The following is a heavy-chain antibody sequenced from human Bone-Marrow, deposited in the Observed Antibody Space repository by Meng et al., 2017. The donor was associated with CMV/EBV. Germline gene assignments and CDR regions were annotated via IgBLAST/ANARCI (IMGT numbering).Heavy chain of an antibody. V-gene: IGHV1-18*01. CDR1: GGTFSTYG. CDR2: ISAYNGNT. Sequence: ASVKVSCKASGGTFSTYGISWVRQAPGQGLEWMGWISAYNGNTNYAQKLQGRVTMTTDTSTSTAYMELSSLRSEDTAVYYCARVIPRDPYYFDYWGQGTLVTVSS. J-gene: IGHJ4*02. CDR3: ARVIPRDPYYFDY.